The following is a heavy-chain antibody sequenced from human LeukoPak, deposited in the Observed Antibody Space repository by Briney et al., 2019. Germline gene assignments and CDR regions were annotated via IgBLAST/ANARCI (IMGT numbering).Heavy chain of an antibody. J-gene: IGHJ4*02. D-gene: IGHD6-6*01. V-gene: IGHV3-7*01. CDR3: VRALGSSSADY. CDR1: GFTFTNYW. Sequence: GGSLRLSCAASGFTFTNYWMSWVRQAPGKGLERVANIKQDASEIYYVDSVEGRFTFSRDNAKNSLSLQMTNLRGEDTAVYYCVRALGSSSADYWGQGTLVTVSS. CDR2: IKQDASEI.